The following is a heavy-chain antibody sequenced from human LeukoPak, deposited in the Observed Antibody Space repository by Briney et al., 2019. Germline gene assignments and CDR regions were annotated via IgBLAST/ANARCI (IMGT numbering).Heavy chain of an antibody. CDR2: ISYDGSNK. J-gene: IGHJ4*02. CDR1: GFTFSSYG. V-gene: IGHV3-30*18. D-gene: IGHD2-15*01. Sequence: PGGSLRLSCAASGFTFSSYGMHWVRQAPGKGLEWVAVISYDGSNKYYADSVKGRFTISRDNSKNTLYLQMNSLRAEDTAVYYCAKGYCSGGSCYGGDYFDYWGQGTLVTVSS. CDR3: AKGYCSGGSCYGGDYFDY.